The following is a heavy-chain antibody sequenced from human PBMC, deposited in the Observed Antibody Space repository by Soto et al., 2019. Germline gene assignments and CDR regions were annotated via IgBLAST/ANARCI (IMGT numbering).Heavy chain of an antibody. Sequence: ASVKVSCKASGYTLTSYGISWVRQAPGQGLEWMGWISTYNNDTKYAHKFQDRVTMTTDTSTSTAYMELRSLRSDDTAVYYCAREYCSGGSCYGGDYWGQGTLVTVSS. V-gene: IGHV1-18*01. CDR3: AREYCSGGSCYGGDY. D-gene: IGHD2-15*01. J-gene: IGHJ4*02. CDR1: GYTLTSYG. CDR2: ISTYNNDT.